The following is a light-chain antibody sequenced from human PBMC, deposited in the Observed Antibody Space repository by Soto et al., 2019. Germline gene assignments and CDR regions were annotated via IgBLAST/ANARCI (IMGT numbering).Light chain of an antibody. CDR3: QQYDSYPLT. V-gene: IGKV1-5*03. J-gene: IGKJ4*01. CDR1: QSISSW. CDR2: KAS. Sequence: DTQMTQSPSTLSASVGDRVTITCRASQSISSWLAWYQQKPGKAPKLLIYKASTLHSGVPSSFSGRGSGTEFTLTISSLQPDDFVTYYCQQYDSYPLTFGEGTKVEIK.